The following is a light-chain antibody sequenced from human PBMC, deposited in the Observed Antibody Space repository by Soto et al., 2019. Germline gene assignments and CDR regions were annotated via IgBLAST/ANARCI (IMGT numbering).Light chain of an antibody. CDR2: AAS. Sequence: DIQMTQSPFSLSASVGDRVTITCRASQGVSSYLAWYQQKPGKAPKLLIYAASTLQSRVPSRFIGSGSGTDFTLTNSSLQPEGFGTYYCQQLNIYPPRRIGQGAKVDSK. V-gene: IGKV1-9*01. CDR1: QGVSSY. J-gene: IGKJ1*01. CDR3: QQLNIYPPRR.